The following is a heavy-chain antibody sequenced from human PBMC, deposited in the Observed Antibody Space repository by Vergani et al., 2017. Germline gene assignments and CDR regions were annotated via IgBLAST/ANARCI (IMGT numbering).Heavy chain of an antibody. CDR3: ARDGYYDYVWGSYRLGY. Sequence: QVQLVQSGAEVKKPGASVKVSCKASGYTFTGYYMHWVRQAPGHGLEWMGWINPNSGGTNYAQKFQGRVTMTRDTSISTAYMELSRLRSDDTAVYYCARDGYYDYVWGSYRLGYWGQGTLVTVSS. CDR1: GYTFTGYY. CDR2: INPNSGGT. D-gene: IGHD3-16*02. J-gene: IGHJ4*02. V-gene: IGHV1-2*02.